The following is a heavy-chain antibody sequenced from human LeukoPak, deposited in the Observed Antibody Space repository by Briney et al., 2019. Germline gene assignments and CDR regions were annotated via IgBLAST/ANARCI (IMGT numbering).Heavy chain of an antibody. D-gene: IGHD2-21*01. CDR1: GGSISSSSYY. Sequence: PSETLSLTCTVSGGSISSSSYYWGWIRQPPGKGLEWIGSIYYSGSTYYNPSLKSRVTISVDTSKNQFSLKLSSVTAADTAVYYCARDHYSIRIFDYWGQGTLVTVSS. CDR2: IYYSGST. V-gene: IGHV4-39*07. J-gene: IGHJ4*02. CDR3: ARDHYSIRIFDY.